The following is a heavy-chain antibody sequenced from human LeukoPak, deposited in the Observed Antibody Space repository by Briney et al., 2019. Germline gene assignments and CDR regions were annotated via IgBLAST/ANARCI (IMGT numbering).Heavy chain of an antibody. CDR2: IEGDGSGT. J-gene: IGHJ4*02. CDR3: VTGLDSRGNS. CDR1: GFTFSTYR. D-gene: IGHD3-9*01. Sequence: GGSLRLSCAASGFTFSTYRMHWVREAPGKGLLWVSRIEGDGSGTTYADSVKGRFTISRDNAKSTLYLQMNSLRDEDTAVYYCVTGLDSRGNSWGQGTLVTVSS. V-gene: IGHV3-74*01.